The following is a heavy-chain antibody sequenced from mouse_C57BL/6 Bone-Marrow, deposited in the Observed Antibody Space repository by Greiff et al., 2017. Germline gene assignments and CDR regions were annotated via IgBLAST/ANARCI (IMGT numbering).Heavy chain of an antibody. CDR2: IDPSDSYT. CDR1: GYTFTSYW. Sequence: VQLQQPGAELVKPGASVKLSCKASGYTFTSYWMQWVKQRPGQGLEWIGEIDPSDSYTNYNQKFKGKATLTVDTSSSTACMQLSSLTSEDSAVYYCAKNWGFAYWGQGTLVTVSA. J-gene: IGHJ3*01. D-gene: IGHD4-1*01. CDR3: AKNWGFAY. V-gene: IGHV1-50*01.